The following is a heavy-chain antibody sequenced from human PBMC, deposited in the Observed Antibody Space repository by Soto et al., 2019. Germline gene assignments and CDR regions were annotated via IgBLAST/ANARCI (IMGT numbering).Heavy chain of an antibody. CDR2: IFPADSDT. CDR3: ARHDGDYVVDAFDI. Sequence: PGESLKISCKGSGYSFSSYWIGWVRQMPGKGLEWMGIIFPADSDTRYSPSFQGQVTISADKSTSTAYLQWSSLKASDTAMYYCARHDGDYVVDAFDIWGQGTMVTVSS. CDR1: GYSFSSYW. D-gene: IGHD4-17*01. V-gene: IGHV5-51*01. J-gene: IGHJ3*02.